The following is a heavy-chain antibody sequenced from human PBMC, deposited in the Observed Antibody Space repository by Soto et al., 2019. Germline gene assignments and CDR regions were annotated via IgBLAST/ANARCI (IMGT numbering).Heavy chain of an antibody. CDR1: GGSISSYY. V-gene: IGHV4-59*01. CDR3: ARDRAFSYAYDV. D-gene: IGHD3-16*01. CDR2: IYYSGST. Sequence: SETLSLTCTVSGGSISSYYWSWIRQPPGKGLEWIGYIYYSGSTNYNPSLKSRVTISVDTSKNQFSLKLSSVTAADTAVYYCARDRAFSYAYDVWGQGSLVTVS. J-gene: IGHJ4*02.